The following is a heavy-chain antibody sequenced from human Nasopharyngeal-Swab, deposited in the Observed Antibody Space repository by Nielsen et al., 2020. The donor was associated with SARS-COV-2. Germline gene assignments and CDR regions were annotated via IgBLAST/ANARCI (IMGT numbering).Heavy chain of an antibody. D-gene: IGHD4-17*01. CDR1: GGTFSSYA. V-gene: IGHV1-69*13. Sequence: SVKVSCKASGGTFSSYAISWVRQAPGQGLEWMGGIIPIFGTANYAQKFQGRATITADESTSTAYMELSSLRSEDTAVYYCARDPLPYGDYVSHEYFQHWGQGTLVTVSS. J-gene: IGHJ1*01. CDR3: ARDPLPYGDYVSHEYFQH. CDR2: IIPIFGTA.